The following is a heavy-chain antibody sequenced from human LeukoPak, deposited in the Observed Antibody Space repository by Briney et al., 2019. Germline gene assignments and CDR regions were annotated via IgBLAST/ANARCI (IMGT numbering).Heavy chain of an antibody. D-gene: IGHD6-19*01. CDR1: GFTFSSYG. Sequence: GRSLRLSCAASGFTFSSYGMHWVRQAPGKGLEWVAVISYDGSNKYYADSVKGRFTISRDNSKNTLYLQMNSLRAEDTAVYYCAKMIAVAADDAFDIWGQGTMVTVSS. V-gene: IGHV3-30*18. J-gene: IGHJ3*02. CDR3: AKMIAVAADDAFDI. CDR2: ISYDGSNK.